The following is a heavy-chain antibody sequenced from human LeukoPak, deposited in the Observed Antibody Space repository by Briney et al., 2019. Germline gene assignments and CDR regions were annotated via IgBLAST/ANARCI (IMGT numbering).Heavy chain of an antibody. CDR2: INGSGGRT. J-gene: IGHJ4*02. CDR1: GFTFSSHG. V-gene: IGHV3-23*01. Sequence: GGSLRLSCVASGFTFSSHGMSWVRQAPGKGLEWVSVINGSGGRTYYADSVKGRFTLSRDNSKNILYLQMNSLRVEDTAVYYCAKGAIVVVTAPFDYWGQGTLVTVSS. CDR3: AKGAIVVVTAPFDY. D-gene: IGHD2-21*02.